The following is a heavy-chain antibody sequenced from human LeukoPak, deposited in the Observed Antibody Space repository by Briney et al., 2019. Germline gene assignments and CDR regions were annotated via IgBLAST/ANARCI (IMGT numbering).Heavy chain of an antibody. D-gene: IGHD3-10*01. CDR2: IYTSGST. CDR3: ARYGSGSYYNPGDWFDP. Sequence: SETLSLTCTVSGGSISSYYWSWIRQPAGKGLEWIGRIYTSGSTNYNPSLKSRVTMSVDTSKNQFSLKLSSVTAADTAVSYCARYGSGSYYNPGDWFDPWGQGTLVTVSS. J-gene: IGHJ5*02. V-gene: IGHV4-4*07. CDR1: GGSISSYY.